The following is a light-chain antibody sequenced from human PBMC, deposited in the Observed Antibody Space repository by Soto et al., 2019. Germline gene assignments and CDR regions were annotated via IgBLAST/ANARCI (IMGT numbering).Light chain of an antibody. J-gene: IGLJ1*01. CDR2: TNS. CDR3: ATWDENVYV. V-gene: IGLV1-44*01. Sequence: QAVVTQPPSASVNLGQMVTISYSISSPNVGTNPVAWYQQLPGTAPKLLIYTNSQRPLGVPVRFSGSKSGTSASLAISGLQSEDEGDYYCATWDENVYVFGTGTKSPS. CDR1: SPNVGTNP.